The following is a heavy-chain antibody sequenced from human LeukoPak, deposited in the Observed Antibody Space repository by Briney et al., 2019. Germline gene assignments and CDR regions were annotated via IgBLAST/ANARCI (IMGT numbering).Heavy chain of an antibody. CDR3: ARDRGVAVAGYYGMDV. CDR2: INAGNGNT. V-gene: IGHV1-3*01. CDR1: GYTFTSYA. D-gene: IGHD6-19*01. Sequence: ASVKVSCKASGYTFTSYAMHWVRQAPGQRLEWMGWINAGNGNTKYSQKFQGRVTMTRDTSTSTVYMELSSLRSEDTAVYYCARDRGVAVAGYYGMDVWGQGTTVTVSS. J-gene: IGHJ6*02.